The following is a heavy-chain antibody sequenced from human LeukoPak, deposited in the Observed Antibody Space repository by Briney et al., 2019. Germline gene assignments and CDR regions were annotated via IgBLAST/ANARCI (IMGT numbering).Heavy chain of an antibody. D-gene: IGHD5-12*01. CDR2: IKQDGSER. CDR3: ARQYSDYHYAFDY. CDR1: GFTFSTYW. V-gene: IGHV3-7*01. Sequence: GGSLRLSCAASGFTFSTYWLTWVRQAPGKGLEWVANIKQDGSERYYVDSVKGRFTISRDNAKNSLYLQMNSLRAEDTAVYYCARQYSDYHYAFDYWGQGTLVTVSS. J-gene: IGHJ4*02.